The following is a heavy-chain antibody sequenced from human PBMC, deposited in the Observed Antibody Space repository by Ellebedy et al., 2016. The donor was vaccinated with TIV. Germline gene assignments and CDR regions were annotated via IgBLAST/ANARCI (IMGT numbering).Heavy chain of an antibody. V-gene: IGHV4-39*07. Sequence: SETLSLXXTVSGGSISSSSYYWGWIRQPPGKGLEWIGSIYYSGSTYYNPSLKSRVTISVDTSKNQFSLKLSSVTAADTAVYYCARAKRGWLQLGAHYFDYWGQGTLVTVSS. CDR2: IYYSGST. J-gene: IGHJ4*02. CDR3: ARAKRGWLQLGAHYFDY. D-gene: IGHD5-24*01. CDR1: GGSISSSSYY.